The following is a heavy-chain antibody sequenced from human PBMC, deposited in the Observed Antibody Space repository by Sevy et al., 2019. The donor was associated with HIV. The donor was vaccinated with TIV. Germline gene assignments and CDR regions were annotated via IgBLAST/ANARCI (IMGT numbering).Heavy chain of an antibody. D-gene: IGHD2-15*01. CDR1: GYTFDSYG. J-gene: IGHJ4*02. Sequence: ASVKVSCKASGYTFDSYGISWVRQAPGQGLEWMGWISPHNGDTNYAQKLQGRVTMITDTSTSTAYMELRSLRSDDTAVYYCARAYCSGGRCYSLAYWGQGTLVTVSS. CDR2: ISPHNGDT. V-gene: IGHV1-18*01. CDR3: ARAYCSGGRCYSLAY.